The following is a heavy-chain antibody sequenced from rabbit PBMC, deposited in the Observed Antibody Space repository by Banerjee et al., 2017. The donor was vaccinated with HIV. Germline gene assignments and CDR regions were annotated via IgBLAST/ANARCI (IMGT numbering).Heavy chain of an antibody. CDR3: ARGVGSSYWSHNL. CDR2: IYTAGSGSP. J-gene: IGHJ4*01. CDR1: GFSFSSSYW. Sequence: QEQLEESGGDLVKPEGSLTLTCTASGFSFSSSYWICWVRQAPGKGLEWIACIYTAGSGSPYYASWAKGRFTISKTSSATVTLQMTSLTAADTATYFCARGVGSSYWSHNLWGPGTLVTVS. D-gene: IGHD8-1*01. V-gene: IGHV1S45*01.